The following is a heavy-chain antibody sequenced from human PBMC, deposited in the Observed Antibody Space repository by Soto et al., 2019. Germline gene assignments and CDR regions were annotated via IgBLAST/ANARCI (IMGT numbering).Heavy chain of an antibody. J-gene: IGHJ3*02. Sequence: GGSLRLSCAASGFTFSSYGMHWVRQAPGKGLEWVAVIWYDGNYKYYADSVKGRFTISRDNSKNTLFLQMNSLRAEDTAVYYCARPHSSGYYSDAFDIWGQGTMVTVSS. CDR1: GFTFSSYG. CDR2: IWYDGNYK. D-gene: IGHD3-22*01. CDR3: ARPHSSGYYSDAFDI. V-gene: IGHV3-33*01.